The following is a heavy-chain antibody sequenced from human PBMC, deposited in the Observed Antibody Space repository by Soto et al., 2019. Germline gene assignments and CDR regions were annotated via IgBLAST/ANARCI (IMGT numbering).Heavy chain of an antibody. CDR3: AGFVVPASRNSDFDY. Sequence: PSETLSLTCTVSGISVSTSDYYWGWVRQPPGKGLGWIGNIYYSGSTFYNPSLRSRVTISVDTSKNQFSLKLNSVTAADTAVYFCAGFVVPASRNSDFDYWGQGTMVTVYS. J-gene: IGHJ4*02. D-gene: IGHD2-15*01. V-gene: IGHV4-39*01. CDR2: IYYSGST. CDR1: GISVSTSDYY.